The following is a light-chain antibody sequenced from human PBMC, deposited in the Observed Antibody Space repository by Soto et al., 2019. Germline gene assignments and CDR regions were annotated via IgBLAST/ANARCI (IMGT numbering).Light chain of an antibody. J-gene: IGLJ1*01. CDR2: SDN. CDR3: ATWDDSLNGYV. V-gene: IGLV1-44*01. CDR1: SSNIGGNT. Sequence: QSVLTPPPSASETPGQRVTISCSGSSSNIGGNTVNWYQQLPGTAPKLLIYSDNQRPSGVPDRFSGSKSGTSASLAISGLQSEDEADYYCATWDDSLNGYVFGTGTKVTVL.